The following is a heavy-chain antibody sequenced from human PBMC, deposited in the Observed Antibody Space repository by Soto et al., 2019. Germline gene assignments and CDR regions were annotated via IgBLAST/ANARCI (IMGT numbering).Heavy chain of an antibody. V-gene: IGHV3-23*01. Sequence: GWALRVSCVASGFTFSSYAMTWVRQAGGKGLEWVSAISGGDGSPSDADSVKGRFTISRDNSKNTLYLHMNSLRADDTAAYYCAKWHTYNYDSLAFSGFDCWGQGTQVTVSS. J-gene: IGHJ4*02. CDR2: ISGGDGSP. CDR3: AKWHTYNYDSLAFSGFDC. CDR1: GFTFSSYA. D-gene: IGHD3-16*01.